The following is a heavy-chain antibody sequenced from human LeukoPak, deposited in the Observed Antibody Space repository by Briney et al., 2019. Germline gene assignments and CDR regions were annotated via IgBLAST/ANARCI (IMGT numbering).Heavy chain of an antibody. CDR3: ARGGGYCSGGSCYSLYYFDY. CDR1: GGSISSYY. J-gene: IGHJ4*02. D-gene: IGHD2-15*01. V-gene: IGHV4-59*12. Sequence: KPSETLSLTCTVSGGSISSYYWNWIRQPPGKGLEWIGYIYYSGSTNYNPSLKSRVTISVDTPKNQFSLKLSSVTAADTAVYYCARGGGYCSGGSCYSLYYFDYWGQGTLVTVSS. CDR2: IYYSGST.